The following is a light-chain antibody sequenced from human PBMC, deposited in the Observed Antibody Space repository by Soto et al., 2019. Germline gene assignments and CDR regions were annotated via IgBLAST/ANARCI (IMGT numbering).Light chain of an antibody. J-gene: IGKJ1*01. CDR2: DAS. CDR1: QSISSW. Sequence: DIPMTQSPSSLSASVGDRGTITCRASQSISSWLAWYQQKPGKAHKLLIYDASSLESGVQSRFSGSGSGTEFTLTIRSLQPDDFATYYCQQYNSYWGTFGQGTKVDIK. CDR3: QQYNSYWGT. V-gene: IGKV1-5*01.